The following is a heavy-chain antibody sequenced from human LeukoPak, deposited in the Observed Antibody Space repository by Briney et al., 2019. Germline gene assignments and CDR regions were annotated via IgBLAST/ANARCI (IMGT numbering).Heavy chain of an antibody. CDR1: GFTFNNYA. D-gene: IGHD2-15*01. CDR2: VSTSGSDT. CDR3: ARGYSRAAFDI. J-gene: IGHJ3*02. Sequence: GGSLRLSCAASGFTFNNYAMNWVRQAPGKGLEWVSGVSTSGSDTYYADPVKGRFTISRDNSKSTLFLQMNSLRAEDTAVYYCARGYSRAAFDIWGQGTVVAVSS. V-gene: IGHV3-23*01.